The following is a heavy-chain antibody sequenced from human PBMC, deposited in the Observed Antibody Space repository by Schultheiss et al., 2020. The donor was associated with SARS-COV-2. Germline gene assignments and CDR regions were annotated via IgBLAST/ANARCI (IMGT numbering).Heavy chain of an antibody. D-gene: IGHD3-10*01. J-gene: IGHJ4*02. Sequence: SETLSLTCTVSGGSISSYYWSWIRQPAGKGLEWIGRIYTSGSTNYNPSLKSRVTMSVDTSKNQFSLKLSSVTAADTAVYYCARGGVAYYYGSGSYYTIDYWGQGTLVTVSS. CDR3: ARGGVAYYYGSGSYYTIDY. V-gene: IGHV4-4*07. CDR2: IYTSGST. CDR1: GGSISSYY.